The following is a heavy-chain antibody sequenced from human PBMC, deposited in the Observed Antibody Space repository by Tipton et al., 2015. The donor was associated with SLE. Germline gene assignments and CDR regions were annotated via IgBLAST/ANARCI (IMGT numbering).Heavy chain of an antibody. Sequence: LRLSCTVSGGSISSGDYYWSWIRQPPGKGLEWIGYIYYSGSTYYNPSLKSRVTISVDTSKNQFSLKLSSVTAADTAVYYCARRLSAYDKKCFDLWGRGTLVTVSS. CDR3: ARRLSAYDKKCFDL. J-gene: IGHJ2*01. V-gene: IGHV4-30-4*01. CDR2: IYYSGST. CDR1: GGSISSGDYY. D-gene: IGHD3-22*01.